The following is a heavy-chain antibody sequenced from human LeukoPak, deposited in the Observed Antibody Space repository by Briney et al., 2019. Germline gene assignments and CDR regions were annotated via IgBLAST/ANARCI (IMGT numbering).Heavy chain of an antibody. V-gene: IGHV1-2*02. J-gene: IGHJ6*02. CDR1: GYTFTGYY. D-gene: IGHD3-10*01. CDR2: INPNSGGT. CDR3: ARDVRITMVRGSRNHGMDV. Sequence: GASVKVSCTASGYTFTGYYMHWVRQAPGQGLEWMGWINPNSGGTNYAQKFQGRVTMTRDTSISTAYMELSKLRSDDTAVYYCARDVRITMVRGSRNHGMDVWGQGTTVTVSS.